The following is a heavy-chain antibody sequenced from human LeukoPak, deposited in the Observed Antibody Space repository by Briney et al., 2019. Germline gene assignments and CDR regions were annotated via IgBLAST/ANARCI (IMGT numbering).Heavy chain of an antibody. CDR3: ARSRDGYYDSSGCHDAFDI. CDR1: GGTFSSYA. D-gene: IGHD3-22*01. V-gene: IGHV1-69*13. J-gene: IGHJ3*02. CDR2: IIPIFGTA. Sequence: SVKVSCKASGGTFSSYAISWVRQAPGQGLEWMGGIIPIFGTASYAQKFQGRVTITADESTSTAYMELSSLRSEDTAVYYCARSRDGYYDSSGCHDAFDIWGQGTMVTVSS.